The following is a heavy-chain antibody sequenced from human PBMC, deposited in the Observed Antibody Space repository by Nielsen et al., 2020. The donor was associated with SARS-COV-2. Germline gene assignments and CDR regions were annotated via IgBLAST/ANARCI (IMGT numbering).Heavy chain of an antibody. V-gene: IGHV3-7*03. CDR3: ARDVSGLAPDPKRLDI. Sequence: GESLKISCAASGFTFSSYWMSWVRQAPGKGLEWVANIKEDGSEKYYVDSVKGRFSISRDNAKNSLYLQMNSLRVEDTAVYYCARDVSGLAPDPKRLDIWGQGTMVTVSS. J-gene: IGHJ3*02. D-gene: IGHD3-3*01. CDR1: GFTFSSYW. CDR2: IKEDGSEK.